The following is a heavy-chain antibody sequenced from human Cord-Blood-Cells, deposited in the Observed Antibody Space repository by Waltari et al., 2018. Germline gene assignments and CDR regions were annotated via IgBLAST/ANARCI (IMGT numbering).Heavy chain of an antibody. J-gene: IGHJ6*03. Sequence: QVQLVQSGAEVKKPGASVKVSCQASGYTFTGSYMHWVRQAPGQGLEWMGWINPNSGGTNYAQKFQGRVTMTRDTSISTAYMELSRLRSDDTAVYYCARDQDSSSWYYYYYMDVWGKGTTVTVSS. CDR1: GYTFTGSY. V-gene: IGHV1-2*02. D-gene: IGHD6-13*01. CDR2: INPNSGGT. CDR3: ARDQDSSSWYYYYYMDV.